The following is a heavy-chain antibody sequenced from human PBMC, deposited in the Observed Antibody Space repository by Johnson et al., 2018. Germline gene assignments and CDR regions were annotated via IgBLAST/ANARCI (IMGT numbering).Heavy chain of an antibody. V-gene: IGHV3-7*01. CDR1: GFTFSTYW. D-gene: IGHD6-19*01. Sequence: VQLVESGGGLVQPGGSLRLSCAASGFTFSTYWMSWVRQAPGKGLEWVAAIKQDGSEKYYVDSVKGRFTISRDNAKNSLYLQMNSLRAEDPAVYYWARGTIAVADIFEYWGQGTLVTVSS. CDR3: ARGTIAVADIFEY. CDR2: IKQDGSEK. J-gene: IGHJ4*02.